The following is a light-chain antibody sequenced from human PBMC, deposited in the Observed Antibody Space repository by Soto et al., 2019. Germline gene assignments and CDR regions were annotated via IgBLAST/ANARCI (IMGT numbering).Light chain of an antibody. Sequence: IQMTQSPSSVSASVGDRVTITCRASQGISSWLAWYQQKPGRAPNLLIYASSTSSSLQSGVPSRFSGSGSGTDFTLTISSLQPEDFATYDCQEANSFTFGGGTKVEIK. V-gene: IGKV1-12*02. J-gene: IGKJ4*01. CDR3: QEANSFT. CDR1: QGISSW. CDR2: ASSTSS.